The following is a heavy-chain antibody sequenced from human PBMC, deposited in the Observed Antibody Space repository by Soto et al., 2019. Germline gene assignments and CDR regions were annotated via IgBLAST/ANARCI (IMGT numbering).Heavy chain of an antibody. CDR1: GFTFSSYS. Sequence: EVQLVESGGGLVQPGGSLRLSCAASGFTFSSYSMNWVRQAPGKGLEWVSYISSSSSTIYYADSVKGRFTISRDNAKNSLYLQMNSLRAEDTAVYYWAREDSSGWYKDFDYWGQGTLVTVSS. J-gene: IGHJ4*02. V-gene: IGHV3-48*01. D-gene: IGHD6-19*01. CDR3: AREDSSGWYKDFDY. CDR2: ISSSSSTI.